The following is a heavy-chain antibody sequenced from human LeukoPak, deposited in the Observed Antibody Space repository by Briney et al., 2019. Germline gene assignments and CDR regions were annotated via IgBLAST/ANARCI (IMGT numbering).Heavy chain of an antibody. CDR1: GYTFTSYY. CDR2: INPSGGST. J-gene: IGHJ4*02. V-gene: IGHV1-46*01. CDR3: ARGPRYCSSTSCFLDY. Sequence: ASVKVSCKASGYTFTSYYMHWVRQAPGQGLEWMGIINPSGGSTSYAQKFQGRVTMTRDTSTSTVYMELSSLRSEDTAVYYCARGPRYCSSTSCFLDYWGQGTLVTVSS. D-gene: IGHD2-2*01.